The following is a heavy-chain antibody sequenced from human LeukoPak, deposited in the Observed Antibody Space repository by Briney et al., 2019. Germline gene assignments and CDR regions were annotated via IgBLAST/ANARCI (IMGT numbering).Heavy chain of an antibody. J-gene: IGHJ4*02. Sequence: SETLSLTCTVSGGSISSGGCYWSWIRQHPGKGLEWIGSFYYSGSTYYNPSLKSRVTISVDTSKNQFSLKLSSVTAADAAVYYCATGQSPDTFDYWGQGTLVTVSS. CDR2: FYYSGST. CDR1: GGSISSGGCY. D-gene: IGHD7-27*01. V-gene: IGHV4-31*03. CDR3: ATGQSPDTFDY.